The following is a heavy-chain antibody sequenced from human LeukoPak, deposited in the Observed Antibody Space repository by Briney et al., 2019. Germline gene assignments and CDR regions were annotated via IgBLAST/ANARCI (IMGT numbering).Heavy chain of an antibody. J-gene: IGHJ5*02. Sequence: PSETLSLTCTVSGGSISSGSYYWSWVRQAPGKGLEWVSSISTSSSYIAYADSVKGRFTISRDNSNNSPYLQMNSLRAEDTAVYYCARDSGGNYLEYSFDPWGQGTLVTVSS. V-gene: IGHV3-21*01. D-gene: IGHD4-11*01. CDR2: ISTSSSYI. CDR3: ARDSGGNYLEYSFDP. CDR1: GGSISSGSYY.